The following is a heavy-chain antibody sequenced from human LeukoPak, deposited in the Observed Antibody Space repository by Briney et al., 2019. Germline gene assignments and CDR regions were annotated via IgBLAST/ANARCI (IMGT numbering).Heavy chain of an antibody. Sequence: ASVKVSCKASGYTFTSYYMHWVRHAPGQGLEWMGIINPSGGSTSYAQKFQGRVTMTRDTSTSTVYMELSSLRSEDTAVYYCARDQGQAGIAAAGLDGYFDYWGQGTLVTVSS. D-gene: IGHD6-13*01. J-gene: IGHJ4*02. CDR1: GYTFTSYY. V-gene: IGHV1-46*01. CDR3: ARDQGQAGIAAAGLDGYFDY. CDR2: INPSGGST.